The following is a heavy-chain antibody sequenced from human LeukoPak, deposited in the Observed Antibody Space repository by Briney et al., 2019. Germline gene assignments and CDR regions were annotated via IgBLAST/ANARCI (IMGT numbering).Heavy chain of an antibody. CDR1: GGSISSSSYY. J-gene: IGHJ3*02. Sequence: SETLSLTCTVSGGSISSSSYYWGWIRQPPGKGLEWIGSIYYSGSTYYNPSLKSRVTISVDTSKNQFSLKLNSVTAADTAVYYCAREWIQLWYAFDIWGQGTMVTVSS. V-gene: IGHV4-39*01. D-gene: IGHD5-18*01. CDR2: IYYSGST. CDR3: AREWIQLWYAFDI.